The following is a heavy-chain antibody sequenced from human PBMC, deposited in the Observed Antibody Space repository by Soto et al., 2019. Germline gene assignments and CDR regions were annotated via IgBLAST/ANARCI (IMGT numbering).Heavy chain of an antibody. CDR1: GFIFGDAW. D-gene: IGHD2-21*01. CDR2: VKRKSDGETT. CDR3: VAGCPFEY. J-gene: IGHJ4*02. Sequence: PRGCLRLSCLASGFIFGDAWLSWVRQAPGKGLEWVGRVKRKSDGETTDYAAPVTGRFTISRDDSKPTVYLQMNSLKIEDTGIYYCVAGCPFEYRGQVPLVTVSS. V-gene: IGHV3-15*05.